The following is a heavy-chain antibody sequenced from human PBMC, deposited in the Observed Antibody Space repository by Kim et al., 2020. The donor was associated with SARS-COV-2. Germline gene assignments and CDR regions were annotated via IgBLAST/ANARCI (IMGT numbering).Heavy chain of an antibody. J-gene: IGHJ3*02. D-gene: IGHD3-22*01. CDR2: IYYSGST. Sequence: SETLSLTCTVSGGSISSYYWSWIRQPPGKGLEWIGYIYYSGSTNYNPSLKSRVTISVDTSKNQFSLKLSSVTAADTAVYYCARVTRNLTYYYDSSGYYPYAFDIWGQGTMVTVSS. CDR1: GGSISSYY. V-gene: IGHV4-59*13. CDR3: ARVTRNLTYYYDSSGYYPYAFDI.